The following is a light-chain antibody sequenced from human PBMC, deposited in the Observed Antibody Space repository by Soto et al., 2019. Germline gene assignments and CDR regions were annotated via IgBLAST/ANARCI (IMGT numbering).Light chain of an antibody. CDR1: QSLVHSDGNTY. V-gene: IGKV2-24*01. Sequence: DIVLTQTPLSSPVTLGQPASISCRASQSLVHSDGNTYLTWLKQRPGQPPRLLIYMISNRFSGVPDRFSCSGAGTYFALKISRVEADDVGVYYCMQDTHPYSFSQGTKLVIK. J-gene: IGKJ2*01. CDR2: MIS. CDR3: MQDTHPYS.